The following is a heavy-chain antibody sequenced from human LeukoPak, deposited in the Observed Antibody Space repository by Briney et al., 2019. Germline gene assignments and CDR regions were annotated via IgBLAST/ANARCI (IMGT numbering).Heavy chain of an antibody. J-gene: IGHJ4*02. CDR3: ARVLLSLGYYFDY. D-gene: IGHD3-22*01. CDR2: IYYSGST. Sequence: SETLSLTYTVSGGSVSSGSYYWSWIRQPPGKGLEWIGYIYYSGSTNYNPSLKSRVTISVDTSKNQFSLKLSSVTAADTAVYYCARVLLSLGYYFDYWGQGTLVTVSS. CDR1: GGSVSSGSYY. V-gene: IGHV4-61*01.